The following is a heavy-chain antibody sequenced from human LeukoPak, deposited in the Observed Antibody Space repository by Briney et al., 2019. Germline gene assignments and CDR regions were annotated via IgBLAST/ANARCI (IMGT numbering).Heavy chain of an antibody. CDR2: IRYDGSNK. D-gene: IGHD5-12*01. Sequence: PGGSLRLSCAASGFTFSSYGMYWVRQAPGKGLEWVAFIRYDGSNKYYADSVKGRFTVSRDNAKNSLYLQMNSLRAEDTAVYYCARGTDSGYDGWGQGTLVTVSS. J-gene: IGHJ4*02. V-gene: IGHV3-30*02. CDR3: ARGTDSGYDG. CDR1: GFTFSSYG.